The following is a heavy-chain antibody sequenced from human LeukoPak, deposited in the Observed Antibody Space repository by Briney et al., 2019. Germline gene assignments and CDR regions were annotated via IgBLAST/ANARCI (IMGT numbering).Heavy chain of an antibody. D-gene: IGHD6-19*01. V-gene: IGHV3-23*01. CDR1: GFTFSSYA. CDR3: ARSTGYSSGWFDY. J-gene: IGHJ4*02. Sequence: GGSLRLSCAASGFTFSSYAMSWVRQAPGKGLEWVSAISGSGGSTYYADSVKGRFTISRDNSKNTLYLQMNSLRAEDTAVYYCARSTGYSSGWFDYWGQGTLVTVSS. CDR2: ISGSGGST.